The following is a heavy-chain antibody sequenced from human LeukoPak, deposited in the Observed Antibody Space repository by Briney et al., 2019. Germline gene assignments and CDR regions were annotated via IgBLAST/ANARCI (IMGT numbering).Heavy chain of an antibody. V-gene: IGHV3-7*01. Sequence: GGSLRLSCAASGFTFSSYWMSWVRQAPGKGLEWVANIKQDGSEKYYVDSVKGRFTISRDNAKNSLYLQMNSLRAEDTAVYYCAGDEPSRLDYYGSGRSSYYYYGMDVWGQGTTVTVSS. CDR2: IKQDGSEK. CDR3: AGDEPSRLDYYGSGRSSYYYYGMDV. D-gene: IGHD3-10*01. J-gene: IGHJ6*02. CDR1: GFTFSSYW.